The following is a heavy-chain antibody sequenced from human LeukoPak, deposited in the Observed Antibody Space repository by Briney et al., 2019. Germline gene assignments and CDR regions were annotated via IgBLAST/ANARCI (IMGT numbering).Heavy chain of an antibody. CDR1: GFTVSSNY. D-gene: IGHD6-19*01. J-gene: IGHJ4*02. V-gene: IGHV3-53*01. CDR3: ARAAVAGYFDY. Sequence: PGGSLRLSCAASGFTVSSNYMSWVRQAPGKGLEWVSVIYSGGSTYYADSVKGRFTISRDDSKNTLYLQMNSLRAEDTAVYYCARAAVAGYFDYWGQGTLVTVSS. CDR2: IYSGGST.